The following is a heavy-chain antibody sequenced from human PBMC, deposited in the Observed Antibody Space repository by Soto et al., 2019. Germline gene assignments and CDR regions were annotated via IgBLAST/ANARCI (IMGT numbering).Heavy chain of an antibody. CDR3: ARQRTTVVTQAYFDH. Sequence: SETLSLTCIVSGESISSSSFYWGWIRQPPGKGLEWIGSIYYSGRTYYNPSFKSRVTISIDTSKNQFSLKLSSVTATDTAVYYCARQRTTVVTQAYFDHWGQGAMVTVYS. V-gene: IGHV4-39*01. CDR1: GESISSSSFY. J-gene: IGHJ4*02. CDR2: IYYSGRT. D-gene: IGHD2-21*02.